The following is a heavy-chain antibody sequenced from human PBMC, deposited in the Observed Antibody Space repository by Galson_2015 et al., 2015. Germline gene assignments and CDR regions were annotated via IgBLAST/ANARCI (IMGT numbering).Heavy chain of an antibody. CDR2: ISGSGGST. V-gene: IGHV3-23*01. CDR1: GFTFSSYA. CDR3: AKGKARRKSGSTTTAYYFDY. Sequence: SLRLSCAASGFTFSSYAMSWVRQAPGKGLEWVSAISGSGGSTYYADSVKGRFTISRDNSKNTLYLQMNSLRAEDTAVYYCAKGKARRKSGSTTTAYYFDYWGQGTLVTVSS. D-gene: IGHD1-26*01. J-gene: IGHJ4*02.